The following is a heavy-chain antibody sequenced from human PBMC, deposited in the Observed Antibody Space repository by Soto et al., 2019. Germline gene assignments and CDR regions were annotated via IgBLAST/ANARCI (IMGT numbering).Heavy chain of an antibody. CDR2: ISNSGTS. CDR1: GGSISSYY. V-gene: IGHV4-59*01. D-gene: IGHD3-16*02. Sequence: QVQLQESGPGLVKPSETLSLTCSVSGGSISSYYWNWIRQAPGKGLEWIGYISNSGTSYYNPSLRGRVTISADPSKNQFSLKMTSVTAADTAVYFCARERFTMTGGVITTAWFDPWGPGTRVTVSS. CDR3: ARERFTMTGGVITTAWFDP. J-gene: IGHJ5*02.